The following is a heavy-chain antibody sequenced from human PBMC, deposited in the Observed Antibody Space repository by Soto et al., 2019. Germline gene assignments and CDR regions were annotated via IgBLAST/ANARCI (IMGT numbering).Heavy chain of an antibody. J-gene: IGHJ3*02. D-gene: IGHD3-22*01. CDR1: GYTFTSYG. CDR3: ARDSSGYPGI. V-gene: IGHV1-18*01. Sequence: QVQLVQSGAEVKKPGASVKVSCKASGYTFTSYGISWVRQAPGQGLEWMGWISAYNGNTNYAQKLQGRVTMTTDTTPGTASTEPRSRTSDDTGVYSCARDSSGYPGIWGQGTMVTVSS. CDR2: ISAYNGNT.